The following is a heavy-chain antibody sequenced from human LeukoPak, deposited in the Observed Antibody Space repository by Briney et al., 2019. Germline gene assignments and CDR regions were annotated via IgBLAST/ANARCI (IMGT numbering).Heavy chain of an antibody. CDR1: GGSISSYY. D-gene: IGHD2-15*01. CDR3: ARRKRGYCSGGSCYSGFDP. J-gene: IGHJ5*02. Sequence: SETLSLTCTVSGGSISSYYWSWIRQPPGKGLEWIGYIYYSGSTSYNPSLKSRVTISVDTSKNQFSLKLSSVTAADTAVYYCARRKRGYCSGGSCYSGFDPWGQGTLVTVSS. CDR2: IYYSGST. V-gene: IGHV4-59*01.